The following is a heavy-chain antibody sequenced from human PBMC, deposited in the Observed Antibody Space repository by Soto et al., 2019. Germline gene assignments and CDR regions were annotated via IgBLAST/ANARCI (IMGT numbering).Heavy chain of an antibody. CDR3: TRGGKYYDFWSGSGRLGYYYGMDV. Sequence: PGGSLRLSCTASGFTFGDYAMSWFRRAPGKGLEWVGFIRSKAYGGTTEYAASVKGRFTISRDDSKSIAYLQMNSLKTEDTAVYYCTRGGKYYDFWSGSGRLGYYYGMDVWGQGTTVTVSS. J-gene: IGHJ6*02. CDR2: IRSKAYGGTT. CDR1: GFTFGDYA. D-gene: IGHD3-3*01. V-gene: IGHV3-49*03.